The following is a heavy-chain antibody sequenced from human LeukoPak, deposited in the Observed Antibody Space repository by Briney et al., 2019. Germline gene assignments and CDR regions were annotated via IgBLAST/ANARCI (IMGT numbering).Heavy chain of an antibody. CDR2: INPNSGGT. CDR3: ARDPWTYSSSSVDY. J-gene: IGHJ4*02. V-gene: IGHV1-2*02. CDR1: GYTFTGYY. Sequence: ASVKVSCKASGYTFTGYYMHWVRQAPGQGLEWMGWINPNSGGTNYAQKFQGRVTMTRDTSISTAYMELSRLRSDDTAVYYCARDPWTYSSSSVDYWGQGTLVTVSS. D-gene: IGHD6-6*01.